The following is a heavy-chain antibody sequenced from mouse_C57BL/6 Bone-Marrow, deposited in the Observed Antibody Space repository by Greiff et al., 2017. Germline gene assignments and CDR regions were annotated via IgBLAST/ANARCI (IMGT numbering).Heavy chain of an antibody. CDR1: GYTFTDYY. Sequence: VQLQQSGAELVKPGASVKISCKASGYTFTDYYINWVKQRPGQGLAWIGKIGPGSGSTYYNEKFKGKATLTADKSSSTAYMQLSSLTSEDSAVYFCARWPLYDGYYGYAMDYWGQGTSVTVSS. V-gene: IGHV1-77*01. CDR3: ARWPLYDGYYGYAMDY. D-gene: IGHD2-3*01. CDR2: IGPGSGST. J-gene: IGHJ4*01.